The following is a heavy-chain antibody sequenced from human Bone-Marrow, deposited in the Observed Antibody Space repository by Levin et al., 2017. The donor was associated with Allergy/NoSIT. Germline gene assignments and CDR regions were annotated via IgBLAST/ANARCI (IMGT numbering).Heavy chain of an antibody. J-gene: IGHJ4*02. V-gene: IGHV3-49*04. D-gene: IGHD3-9*01. CDR1: GFSFGDYA. CDR2: IRNKAYGGTT. CDR3: SPSRYYDILTGYVPSAY. Sequence: LAGGSLRLSCTASGFSFGDYAMNWVRQAPGKGLEWVGFIRNKAYGGTTEYAPSVKGRFTISRDDSRSIAYLQMSSLNTEDTAVYYCSPSRYYDILTGYVPSAYWGQGTLVTVSS.